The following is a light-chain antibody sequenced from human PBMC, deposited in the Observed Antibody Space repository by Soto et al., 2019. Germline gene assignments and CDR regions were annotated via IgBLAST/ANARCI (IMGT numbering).Light chain of an antibody. V-gene: IGKV1-39*01. Sequence: DIQMTQSPCSLSASVGDRVTITCRASQSISTYLYWYQQKPRKAPKLLIYAASSLQSGVPSRFSGSGSGTDFTLTISSLQPEDFATYHCQQSYSIPITFGQGTRLEIK. CDR3: QQSYSIPIT. CDR1: QSISTY. CDR2: AAS. J-gene: IGKJ5*01.